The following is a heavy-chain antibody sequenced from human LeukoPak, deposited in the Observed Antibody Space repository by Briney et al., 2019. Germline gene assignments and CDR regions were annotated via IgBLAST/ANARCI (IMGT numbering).Heavy chain of an antibody. CDR2: INHSGST. CDR3: ARSLGYYDSSGFTSLGYFDY. D-gene: IGHD3-22*01. CDR1: GGSFSDYY. Sequence: SETLSLTCAVYGGSFSDYYWSWIRQPPGKGLEWIGEINHSGSTNYNPSPKSRVTISIDTSKNQFSLKLSSVTTADTAVYYCARSLGYYDSSGFTSLGYFDYWGQGNLVTVSS. J-gene: IGHJ4*02. V-gene: IGHV4-34*01.